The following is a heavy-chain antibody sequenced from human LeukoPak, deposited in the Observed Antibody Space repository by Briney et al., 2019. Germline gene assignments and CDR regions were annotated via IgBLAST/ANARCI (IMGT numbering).Heavy chain of an antibody. Sequence: SETLSLTCAVSGGSISSSNWWNWVRQPPGKGLEWIGQIYHSGSTNYNPSLKGRVTISVDTSKNQFSLKLSSVTAADTAVYYCARDIHVPRIREPYFDIWGEGTLVTVSS. V-gene: IGHV4-4*02. CDR1: GGSISSSNW. D-gene: IGHD1-14*01. J-gene: IGHJ3*02. CDR3: ARDIHVPRIREPYFDI. CDR2: IYHSGST.